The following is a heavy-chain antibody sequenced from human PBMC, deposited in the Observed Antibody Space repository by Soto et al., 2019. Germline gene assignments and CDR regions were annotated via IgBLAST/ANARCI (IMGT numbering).Heavy chain of an antibody. Sequence: GGSLSLSCEASGLTFSSYWMTWVRQAPGKGLEWVADIKPDGSEKYYVDSVEGRFTISRDNAKNSIYLEVNSLRVEDTAVYYCARSITTLGVVTISDDNWFDPWGQGTPVTVSS. CDR2: IKPDGSEK. J-gene: IGHJ5*02. CDR3: ARSITTLGVVTISDDNWFDP. CDR1: GLTFSSYW. D-gene: IGHD3-3*01. V-gene: IGHV3-7*03.